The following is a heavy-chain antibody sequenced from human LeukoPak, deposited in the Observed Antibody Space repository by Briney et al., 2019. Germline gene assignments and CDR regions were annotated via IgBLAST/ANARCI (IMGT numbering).Heavy chain of an antibody. J-gene: IGHJ4*02. Sequence: GGSLRLSCAASGFTFDDYAMHWVRQAPGKGLEWVSGISWNSGSIGYADSVKGRFTISRDNAKNSLYLQMNSLRAEDTALYYCAKDWQRYSSGWYYYYFDYWGQGTLVTVSS. CDR2: ISWNSGSI. CDR3: AKDWQRYSSGWYYYYFDY. D-gene: IGHD6-19*01. V-gene: IGHV3-9*01. CDR1: GFTFDDYA.